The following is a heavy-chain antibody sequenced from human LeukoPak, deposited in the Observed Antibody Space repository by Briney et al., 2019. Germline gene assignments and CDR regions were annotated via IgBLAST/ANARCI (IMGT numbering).Heavy chain of an antibody. CDR1: GGSISSSSSY. D-gene: IGHD3-10*01. J-gene: IGHJ4*02. CDR2: IYYSGST. CDR3: ARDNSADYYGSDFFH. Sequence: SETLSLTCAVSGGSISSSSSYWGWIRQPPGKGLEWIASIYYSGSTYNNPSLESRLTISVDTSKNQFSLKLSSVTAADTAVYFCARDNSADYYGSDFFHWGQGTLVTVSS. V-gene: IGHV4-39*02.